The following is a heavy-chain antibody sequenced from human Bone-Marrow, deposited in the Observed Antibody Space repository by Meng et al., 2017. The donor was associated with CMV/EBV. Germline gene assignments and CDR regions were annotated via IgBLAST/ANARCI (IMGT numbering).Heavy chain of an antibody. J-gene: IGHJ6*02. CDR3: VRNKLSDYCSSSSCYSYGMDV. V-gene: IGHV3-30*02. D-gene: IGHD2-2*01. CDR2: IRYDGSNK. CDR1: GFTFSSYG. Sequence: GGSLRLSCAASGFTFSSYGMHWVRQAPGKGLEWVAFIRYDGSNKYYADSVKGRFTISRDNSKNTLYLQMNSLRAEDTAVYYCVRNKLSDYCSSSSCYSYGMDVWGQGTTVTVSS.